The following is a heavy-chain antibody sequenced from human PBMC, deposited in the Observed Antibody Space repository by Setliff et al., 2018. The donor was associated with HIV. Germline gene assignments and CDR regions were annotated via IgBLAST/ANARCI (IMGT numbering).Heavy chain of an antibody. CDR3: ARDLDYYFDY. D-gene: IGHD1-1*01. V-gene: IGHV3-48*04. J-gene: IGHJ4*02. Sequence: PGGSLRLSCEISGFTFSNYGMHWVRQAPGKGLEWVSYISSSGSTIYYADSVKGRFTISRDNAKNSLFLQMSSLRAEDTAVYYCARDLDYYFDYWGQGTLVTVSS. CDR2: ISSSGSTI. CDR1: GFTFSNYG.